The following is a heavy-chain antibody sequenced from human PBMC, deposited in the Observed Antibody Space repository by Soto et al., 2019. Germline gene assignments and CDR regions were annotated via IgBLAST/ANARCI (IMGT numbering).Heavy chain of an antibody. CDR2: ISSSSSYI. J-gene: IGHJ4*02. CDR1: GFTFSSYS. V-gene: IGHV3-21*01. CDR3: ARESEGGGYDSDAFDY. Sequence: GGSLRLSCAASGFTFSSYSMNWVRQAPGKGLEWVSSISSSSSYIYYADSVKGRFTISRDNAKNSLYLQMNSLRAEDTAVYYCARESEGGGYDSDAFDYWGQGTLVTVSS. D-gene: IGHD5-12*01.